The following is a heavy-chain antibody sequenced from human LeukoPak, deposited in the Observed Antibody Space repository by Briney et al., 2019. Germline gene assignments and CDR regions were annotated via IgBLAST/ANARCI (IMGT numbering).Heavy chain of an antibody. J-gene: IGHJ4*02. V-gene: IGHV3-21*01. CDR3: LSLGDYDILTGYYGASLGY. Sequence: GGSLRLSCAASGFTFSSCSLNWVRQAPGKGLEWVSSISSSSSYIYYADSVKGRFTISRDNAKNSLYLQMNSLRAEDTAVYYCLSLGDYDILTGYYGASLGYWGQGTLVTVSS. CDR1: GFTFSSCS. D-gene: IGHD3-9*01. CDR2: ISSSSSYI.